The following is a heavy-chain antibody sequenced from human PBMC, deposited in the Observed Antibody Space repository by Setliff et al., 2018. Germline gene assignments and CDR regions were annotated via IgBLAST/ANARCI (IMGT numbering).Heavy chain of an antibody. CDR2: IIPILGTT. V-gene: IGHV1-69*05. CDR3: ASALIRRVAVAGKSQFDY. J-gene: IGHJ4*01. Sequence: GASVKVSCKASGGFSTHAISWVRQVPGQGLEWMGGIIPILGTTDYAQNFQGRVTITTDESTSSAYLEMSNLRSEDTAVYYCASALIRRVAVAGKSQFDYCGQGTQVTVSS. CDR1: GGFSTHA. D-gene: IGHD6-19*01.